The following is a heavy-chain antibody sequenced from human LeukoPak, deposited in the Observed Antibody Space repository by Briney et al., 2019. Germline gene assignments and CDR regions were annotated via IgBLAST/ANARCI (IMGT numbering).Heavy chain of an antibody. CDR1: GFTFSDYY. J-gene: IGHJ4*02. D-gene: IGHD1-26*01. CDR3: AGSGSHDY. CDR2: ISSSSSYT. V-gene: IGHV3-11*03. Sequence: PGGSLRLSCAASGFTFSDYYMSWIRQAPGKGLEWVSYISSSSSYTNYADSVKGRFTISRDNAKNSPYLQMNSLRAHDTALYVCAGSGSHDYWGQGTLVTVSS.